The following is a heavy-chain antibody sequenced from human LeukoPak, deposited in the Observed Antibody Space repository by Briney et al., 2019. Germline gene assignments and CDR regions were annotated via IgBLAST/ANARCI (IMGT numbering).Heavy chain of an antibody. Sequence: GESLKISCKGSGYSFPTYWIGWVRQMPGKGLKWMGIIYPDDSDTRYSPSFQGQVTISADKSISTAYLQWSSLKASDTAMYFCARMQVTYDYDSRGPTYFDYWGQGTLVTVAS. J-gene: IGHJ4*02. CDR3: ARMQVTYDYDSRGPTYFDY. D-gene: IGHD3-22*01. V-gene: IGHV5-51*01. CDR2: IYPDDSDT. CDR1: GYSFPTYW.